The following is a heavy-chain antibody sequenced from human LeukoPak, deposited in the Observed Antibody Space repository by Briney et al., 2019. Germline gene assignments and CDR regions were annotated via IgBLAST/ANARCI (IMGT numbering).Heavy chain of an antibody. CDR1: GFTVSSNY. V-gene: IGHV3-66*01. CDR3: ARETMVRGVITD. J-gene: IGHJ4*02. Sequence: HPGGSLRLSCAASGFTVSSNYMSWVRQAPGKGLEWVSVIYSGGSTYYADSVKGRFTISRDNSKNTLYLQMNSLRAEDTAVYYCARETMVRGVITDWGQGTLVTVSS. D-gene: IGHD3-10*01. CDR2: IYSGGST.